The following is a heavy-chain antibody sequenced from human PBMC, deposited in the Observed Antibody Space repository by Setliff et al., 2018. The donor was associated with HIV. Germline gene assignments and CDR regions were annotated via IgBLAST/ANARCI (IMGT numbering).Heavy chain of an antibody. CDR2: IGQDGSEK. CDR1: RFDFNNYW. V-gene: IGHV3-7*01. CDR3: ARGGFNHAFDI. D-gene: IGHD2-15*01. J-gene: IGHJ3*02. Sequence: PGGSLRLSCAASRFDFNNYWMCWVRQAPGKGLEWVANIGQDGSEKNYVDSVKGRFTISRDNAKSTVYLQMGSLSADDTAVYYCARGGFNHAFDIWGQGTMVTVS.